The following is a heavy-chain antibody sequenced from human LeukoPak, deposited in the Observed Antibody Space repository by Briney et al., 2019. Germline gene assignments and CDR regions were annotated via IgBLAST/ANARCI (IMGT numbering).Heavy chain of an antibody. CDR1: GFTVSNNY. V-gene: IGHV3-66*01. CDR3: VKITSVTGGDC. Sequence: GGSLRLSCAASGFTVSNNYMSWVRQAPGMGLEWVSVIYSGGTTYYADSVKGRFTISRDNSKNTLYLQMSSLRAEDTAVYYCVKITSVTGGDCWGQGTRLTVSS. D-gene: IGHD1-1*01. J-gene: IGHJ4*02. CDR2: IYSGGTT.